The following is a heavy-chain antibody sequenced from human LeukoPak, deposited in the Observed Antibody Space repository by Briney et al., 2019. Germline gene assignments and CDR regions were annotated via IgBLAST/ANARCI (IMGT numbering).Heavy chain of an antibody. Sequence: GESLKISCKGSGYSFTYYWIGWVRQMPGKGLEWIGIIYSGDSDTRYRPSSQGQVTISVDKSTSTAYLQWSSLKASDTAMYYCARQDGNSKYYFDYWGQGTLVTVSS. CDR1: GYSFTYYW. J-gene: IGHJ4*02. CDR2: IYSGDSDT. V-gene: IGHV5-51*01. CDR3: ARQDGNSKYYFDY. D-gene: IGHD1-1*01.